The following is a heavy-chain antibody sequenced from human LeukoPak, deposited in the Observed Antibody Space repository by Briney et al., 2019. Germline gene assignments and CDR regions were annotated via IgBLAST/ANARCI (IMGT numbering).Heavy chain of an antibody. CDR2: INPNSGGT. CDR1: GYTFTGYY. Sequence: VASVKVSCKASGYTFTGYYMHWVRQAPGQGLEWMGWINPNSGGTNYAQKFQGRVTMTRDASISTAYMELSRLRSDDTAVYYCARVKRQQLVPWFDPWGQGTLVTVSS. V-gene: IGHV1-2*02. D-gene: IGHD6-13*01. CDR3: ARVKRQQLVPWFDP. J-gene: IGHJ5*02.